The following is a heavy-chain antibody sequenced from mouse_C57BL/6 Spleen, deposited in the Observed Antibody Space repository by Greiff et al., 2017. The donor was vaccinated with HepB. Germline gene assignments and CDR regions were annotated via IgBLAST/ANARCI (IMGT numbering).Heavy chain of an antibody. V-gene: IGHV1-53*01. CDR1: GYTFTSYW. Sequence: QVHVKQPGTELVKPGASVKLSCKASGYTFTSYWMHWVKQRPGQGLEWIGNINPSNGGTNYNEKFKSKATLTVDKSSSTAYMQLSSLTSEDSAVYYCARRAYYGSSSYYFDYWGQGTTLTVSS. J-gene: IGHJ2*01. CDR3: ARRAYYGSSSYYFDY. CDR2: INPSNGGT. D-gene: IGHD1-1*01.